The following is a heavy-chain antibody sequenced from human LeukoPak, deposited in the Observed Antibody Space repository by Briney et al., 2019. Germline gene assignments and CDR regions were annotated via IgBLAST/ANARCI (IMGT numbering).Heavy chain of an antibody. D-gene: IGHD6-13*01. CDR2: INHSGSS. CDR3: ARGYSSSWYAY. CDR1: GGSFGAYY. Sequence: SETLSLTCTVYGGSFGAYYWSWLRQPPGKGLEWIGEINHSGSSDYNPSLKSRVTISVDKSKNQFSLKLSSVTAADTAVYYRARGYSSSWYAYWGQGTLVTVSS. V-gene: IGHV4-34*01. J-gene: IGHJ4*02.